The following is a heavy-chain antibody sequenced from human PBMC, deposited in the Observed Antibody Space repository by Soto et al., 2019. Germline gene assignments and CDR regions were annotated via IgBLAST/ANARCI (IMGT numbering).Heavy chain of an antibody. CDR2: INPDGRTT. CDR3: ARAERMITFGGVISQGPFFDD. J-gene: IGHJ4*02. CDR1: EFAFSSYW. V-gene: IGHV3-74*01. Sequence: PGGSLRLSCAASEFAFSSYWMHWVRQAPGKGLVWVSRINPDGRTTSYADSVRDRFTISRDNAKNTLYLQMNSLRAEDTAVYYCARAERMITFGGVISQGPFFDDWGQGTLVTVSS. D-gene: IGHD3-16*02.